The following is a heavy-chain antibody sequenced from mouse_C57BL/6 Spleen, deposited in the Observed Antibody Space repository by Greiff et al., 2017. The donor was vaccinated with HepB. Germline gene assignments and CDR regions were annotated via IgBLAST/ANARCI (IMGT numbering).Heavy chain of an antibody. D-gene: IGHD1-1*01. CDR1: GYTFTSYW. CDR2: IHPNSGST. J-gene: IGHJ2*01. V-gene: IGHV1-64*01. Sequence: QVQLQQPGAELVKPGASVKLSCKASGYTFTSYWMHWVKQRPGQGLEWIGMIHPNSGSTNYNEKFKSKATLTVDKSSSTAYMQLSSLTSEDSAVYYCARSGITAGFALDNGGQGTTLAVSS. CDR3: ARSGITAGFALDN.